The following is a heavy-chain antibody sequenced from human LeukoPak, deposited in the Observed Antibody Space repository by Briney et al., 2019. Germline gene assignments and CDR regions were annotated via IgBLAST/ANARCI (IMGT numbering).Heavy chain of an antibody. CDR1: GGSFSGYY. CDR3: ASVYDSSGYYPF. J-gene: IGHJ4*02. Sequence: PSETLSLTCAVYGGSFSGYYWSWIRQPPGKGLEWIGEINHSGSTNYNPSLKSRVTISVDTSKNQFSLKLSSVTAADAAVYYCASVYDSSGYYPFWGQGTLVAVSS. CDR2: INHSGST. D-gene: IGHD3-22*01. V-gene: IGHV4-34*01.